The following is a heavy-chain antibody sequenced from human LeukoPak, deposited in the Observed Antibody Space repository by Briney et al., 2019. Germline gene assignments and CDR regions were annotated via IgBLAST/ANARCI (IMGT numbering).Heavy chain of an antibody. CDR3: GEGH. CDR2: ISGSGDKT. J-gene: IGHJ4*02. CDR1: GFTFSNFP. Sequence: GGSLRLSCAASGFTFSNFPMIWVRQAPGKVLEWVSPISGSGDKTHDADSVKDRFTISRDNSKSVLYMQLNNLRLEDTAVYYCGEGHWGRGTLVTVSS. V-gene: IGHV3-23*01.